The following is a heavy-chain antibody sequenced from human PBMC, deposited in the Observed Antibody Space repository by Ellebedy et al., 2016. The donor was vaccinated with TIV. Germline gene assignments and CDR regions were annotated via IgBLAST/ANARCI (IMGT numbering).Heavy chain of an antibody. CDR2: IWYDGSNK. CDR1: GFTFSSYG. J-gene: IGHJ6*02. V-gene: IGHV3-33*01. Sequence: GGSLRLSCAASGFTFSSYGMHWVRQAPGKGLEWVAVIWYDGSNKYYADSVKGRFTISRDNSKNTLYLQMNSLRAEDTAVYYCARDNPHSTMDVWGQGTTATVSS. CDR3: ARDNPHSTMDV. D-gene: IGHD2/OR15-2a*01.